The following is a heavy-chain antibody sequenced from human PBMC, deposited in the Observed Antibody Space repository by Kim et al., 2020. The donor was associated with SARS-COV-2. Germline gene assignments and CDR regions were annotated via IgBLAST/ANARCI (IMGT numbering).Heavy chain of an antibody. CDR2: ISAYNGNT. Sequence: ASVKVSCKASGYTFTSYGISWVRQAPGQGLEWMGWISAYNGNTNYAQKLQGRVTMTTDTSTSTAYMELRSLRSDDTAVYYCARDFDPHDFWSGSYYYYYGMDVWGQGTTVTVSS. CDR1: GYTFTSYG. V-gene: IGHV1-18*04. D-gene: IGHD3-3*01. J-gene: IGHJ6*02. CDR3: ARDFDPHDFWSGSYYYYYGMDV.